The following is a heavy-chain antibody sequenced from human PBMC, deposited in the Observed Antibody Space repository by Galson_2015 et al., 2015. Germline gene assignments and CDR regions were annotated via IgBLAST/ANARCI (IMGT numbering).Heavy chain of an antibody. D-gene: IGHD6-25*01. Sequence: SLRLSCAASGFTFNRYAMSWVRQAPGRGLEWVSAVSDTGGSTYYADSVKGRFTISRDNAKNTLSLQMNSLRGDDTAVYYCGKIGAADTVHDYWGQGTLVIVS. J-gene: IGHJ4*02. CDR1: GFTFNRYA. V-gene: IGHV3-23*01. CDR2: VSDTGGST. CDR3: GKIGAADTVHDY.